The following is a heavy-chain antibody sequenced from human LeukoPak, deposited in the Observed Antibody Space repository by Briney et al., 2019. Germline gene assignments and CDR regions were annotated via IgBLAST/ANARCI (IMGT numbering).Heavy chain of an antibody. V-gene: IGHV4-59*01. CDR2: IYYSGST. J-gene: IGHJ6*03. CDR1: GGSISSYY. Sequence: PSETLSLTCTVSGGSISSYYWSWIRQPPGKGLEWIGYIYYSGSTNYNPSLKSRVTISVDTSKNQFSLKLSSVTAADTAVYYCARDHLVEEGFWSAEPYYMDVWGKGTTVTVSS. CDR3: ARDHLVEEGFWSAEPYYMDV. D-gene: IGHD3-3*01.